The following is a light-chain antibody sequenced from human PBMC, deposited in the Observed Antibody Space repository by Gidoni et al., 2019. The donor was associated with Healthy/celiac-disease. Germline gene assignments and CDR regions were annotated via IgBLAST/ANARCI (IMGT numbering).Light chain of an antibody. J-gene: IGKJ2*01. CDR2: GAS. CDR3: QQYNNWPLYT. CDR1: QSVSSN. Sequence: EIVMTQPPATLSVSPGERATLSCRASQSVSSNLAWYQQKPGQAPRLLIYGASTRATGIPARFSGSGSGTEFTLTISSQQSEDFAVYYCQQYNNWPLYTFGQGTKLEIK. V-gene: IGKV3-15*01.